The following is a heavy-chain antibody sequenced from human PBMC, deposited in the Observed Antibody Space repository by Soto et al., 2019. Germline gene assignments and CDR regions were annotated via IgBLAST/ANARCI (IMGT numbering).Heavy chain of an antibody. Sequence: NPSETLSLTFAVYGGSFSGYYWSWIRQPPGKGLEWIGEINHSGSTNYNPSLKSRVTISVDTSKNQFSLKLSSVTAADTAVYYCARASSGELRSIAVVVAATGGVWFDPWGQGTLVTVSS. CDR3: ARASSGELRSIAVVVAATGGVWFDP. CDR1: GGSFSGYY. D-gene: IGHD2-15*01. V-gene: IGHV4-34*01. J-gene: IGHJ5*02. CDR2: INHSGST.